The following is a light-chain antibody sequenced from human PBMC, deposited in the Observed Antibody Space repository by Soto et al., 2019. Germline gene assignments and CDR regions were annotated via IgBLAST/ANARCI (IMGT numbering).Light chain of an antibody. CDR3: QQYNSYSPLT. Sequence: DIQMKKSPSTLSASVGYRVTITCRASQSISSWLAWYQQKPGKAPKLLIYDASCLESGVPSRFSGSGSGTEFTLTISSLQPDDFATYYCQQYNSYSPLTFGGGTKVDIK. V-gene: IGKV1-5*01. CDR1: QSISSW. J-gene: IGKJ4*01. CDR2: DAS.